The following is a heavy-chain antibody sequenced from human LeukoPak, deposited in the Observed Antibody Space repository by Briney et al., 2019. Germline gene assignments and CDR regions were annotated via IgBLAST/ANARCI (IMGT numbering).Heavy chain of an antibody. J-gene: IGHJ4*02. CDR2: IFYSGST. V-gene: IGHV4-61*01. Sequence: SETLSLTCTVSGVSVSSGSYSWSWIRQPPGKGLEWIGYIFYSGSTNYNPSLKSRVTISVDTSKNQFSLKLSSVTAADTAVYYCARATSYFDYWGQGTLVTVSS. CDR1: GVSVSSGSYS. CDR3: ARATSYFDY.